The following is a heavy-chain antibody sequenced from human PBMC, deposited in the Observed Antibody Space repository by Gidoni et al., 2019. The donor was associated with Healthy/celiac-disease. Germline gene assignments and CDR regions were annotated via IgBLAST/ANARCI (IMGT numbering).Heavy chain of an antibody. J-gene: IGHJ3*02. CDR2: ISWNSGSI. V-gene: IGHV3-9*01. Sequence: EVQLVESGGGLVHPGRSLRLSCAASGFTFDDYAMHWVRQAPGKGLEWVSGISWNSGSIGYADSVKGRFTISRDNAKNSLYLQMNSLRAEDTALYYCAKDTTSDGYDAFDIWGQGTMVTVSS. CDR1: GFTFDDYA. CDR3: AKDTTSDGYDAFDI. D-gene: IGHD3-22*01.